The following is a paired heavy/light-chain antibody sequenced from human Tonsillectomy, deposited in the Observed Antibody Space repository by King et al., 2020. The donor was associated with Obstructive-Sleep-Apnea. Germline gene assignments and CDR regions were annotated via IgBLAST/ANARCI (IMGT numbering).Light chain of an antibody. CDR1: RSNIGSNT. J-gene: IGLJ2*01. CDR2: TNN. CDR3: AAWDDRLHAPV. Sequence: QSVLTQPPSASGTPGQRVTISCSGSRSNIGSNTVNWYQQFPGTAPKLLIHTNNERPSGVPDRVSGSKSGTSASLAISGLRSEDEADYYCAAWDDRLHAPVFGGGTKLIVL. V-gene: IGLV1-44*01.
Heavy chain of an antibody. Sequence: QVQLVESGGGVVQPGRSLRLSCAASGFTFRRYSMDWVRQAPGKGLEWLSVISYDGTIQFYADSVKGRFTISRDNSKNTLYLQLNSLRAEDTAVYYCARGPDSGYDLPFDYWGQGTLVTVSS. CDR1: GFTFRRYS. CDR2: ISYDGTIQ. J-gene: IGHJ4*02. CDR3: ARGPDSGYDLPFDY. D-gene: IGHD5-12*01. V-gene: IGHV3-30-3*01.